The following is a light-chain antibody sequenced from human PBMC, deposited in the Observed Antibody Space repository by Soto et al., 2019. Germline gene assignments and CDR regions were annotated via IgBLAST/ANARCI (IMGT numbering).Light chain of an antibody. J-gene: IGLJ1*01. V-gene: IGLV2-14*01. Sequence: QSVLTQPASVSGSPGQSITISCTGTSSDVGGYEYVSWYQHHPGKAPKLMIYEGSKRPSGVSHRFSGSKSGNTASLTISGLQAEDEADYYCSSYTTGNTYVFGTGTKVTVL. CDR1: SSDVGGYEY. CDR3: SSYTTGNTYV. CDR2: EGS.